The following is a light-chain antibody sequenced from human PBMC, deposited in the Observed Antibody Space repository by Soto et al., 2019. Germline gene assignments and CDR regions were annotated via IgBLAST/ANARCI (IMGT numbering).Light chain of an antibody. CDR2: QVS. Sequence: QSALTQPASVSGSPGQSITISCTGSISVVGSYDLVSWYQQHPGKAPKLMIYQVSRRPSGVSNRFFGSKSGNTASLAISGLQPEDEADYYCSSYTTTSFYVFVTGTKVIVL. V-gene: IGLV2-14*02. CDR1: ISVVGSYDL. J-gene: IGLJ1*01. CDR3: SSYTTTSFYV.